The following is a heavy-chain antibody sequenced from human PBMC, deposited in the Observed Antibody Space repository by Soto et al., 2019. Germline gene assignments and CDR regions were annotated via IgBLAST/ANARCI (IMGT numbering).Heavy chain of an antibody. CDR3: ASVPAAMSVDY. J-gene: IGHJ4*02. Sequence: GESLRLSCAASGFTFSDYYMSWIRQAPGKGLEWVSYISSSGSTIYYADSVKGRFTISRDNAKNSLYLQMNSLRAEDTAVYYCASVPAAMSVDYWGQGTLVTVSS. CDR2: ISSSGSTI. V-gene: IGHV3-11*01. CDR1: GFTFSDYY. D-gene: IGHD2-2*01.